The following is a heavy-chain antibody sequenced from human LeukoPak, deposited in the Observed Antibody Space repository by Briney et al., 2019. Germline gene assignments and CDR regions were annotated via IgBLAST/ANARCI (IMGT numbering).Heavy chain of an antibody. Sequence: GGSLRLSCAASGLTFNNTWIRWVRLAPGKRLEWVGRIKSETDGGTTEYAAPVKGRFTISRDDSENTLFLQMNSLKTEDTALYYCATTWSTRNCFDYWRWGTMVTVSS. J-gene: IGHJ4*02. CDR3: ATTWSTRNCFDY. CDR2: IKSETDGGTT. D-gene: IGHD2-2*01. CDR1: GLTFNNTW. V-gene: IGHV3-15*01.